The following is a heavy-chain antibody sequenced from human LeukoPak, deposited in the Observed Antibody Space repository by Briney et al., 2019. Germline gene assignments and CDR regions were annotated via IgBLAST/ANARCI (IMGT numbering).Heavy chain of an antibody. Sequence: PGRSLRLSCAASGFTFSRYGMHWVRQAPGKGLEWVAVIWYDGSIKYYADSVKGRFTISKGNSKNTLYLQMNSLRAEDTAVYHCAKGYGSGSYSVDYWGQGTLVTVSS. CDR3: AKGYGSGSYSVDY. J-gene: IGHJ4*02. CDR1: GFTFSRYG. CDR2: IWYDGSIK. V-gene: IGHV3-33*06. D-gene: IGHD3-10*01.